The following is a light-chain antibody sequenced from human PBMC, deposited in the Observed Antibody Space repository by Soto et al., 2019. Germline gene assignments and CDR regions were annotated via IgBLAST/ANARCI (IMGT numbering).Light chain of an antibody. CDR2: DAS. V-gene: IGKV1D-16*01. J-gene: IGKJ3*01. Sequence: DIQMTQSPSSLSASIGDRVTITCRASQAVGTWVAWYQQKPQRAPKPLMYDASTLESGVPSRFSGSASGTDFTLTISSLQPEDFATYFCQQYHTYPPTFGPGTTVDFK. CDR1: QAVGTW. CDR3: QQYHTYPPT.